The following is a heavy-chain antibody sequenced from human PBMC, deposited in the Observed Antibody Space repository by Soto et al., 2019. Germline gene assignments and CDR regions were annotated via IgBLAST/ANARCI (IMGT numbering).Heavy chain of an antibody. V-gene: IGHV4-30-4*01. D-gene: IGHD1-26*01. CDR1: GGSISSGDYY. CDR3: ARDRVGANIFDY. Sequence: PSETLSLTCTVSGGSISSGDYYWSWIRQPPGRGLEWIGYIYYSGSTYYNPSLKSRVTISVDTSKNQFSLKLSSVTAADTAVYYCARDRVGANIFDYWGQGTLVTVSS. J-gene: IGHJ4*02. CDR2: IYYSGST.